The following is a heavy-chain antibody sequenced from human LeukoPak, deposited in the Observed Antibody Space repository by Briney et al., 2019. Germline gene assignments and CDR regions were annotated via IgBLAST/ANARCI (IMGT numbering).Heavy chain of an antibody. CDR2: IYPGDSDT. Sequence: GEPLKISCKGSGYSFTSYWIGWVRQMPGKGLKWMRIIYPGDSDTRYSPSFQGQVTISADKSISTAYLQWSSLKASDTAMYYCARRVEMATITGYYYYMDVWGKGTTVTVSS. V-gene: IGHV5-51*01. CDR3: ARRVEMATITGYYYYMDV. D-gene: IGHD5-24*01. CDR1: GYSFTSYW. J-gene: IGHJ6*03.